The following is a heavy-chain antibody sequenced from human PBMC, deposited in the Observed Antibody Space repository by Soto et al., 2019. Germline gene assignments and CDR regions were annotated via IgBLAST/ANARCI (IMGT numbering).Heavy chain of an antibody. D-gene: IGHD3-10*01. V-gene: IGHV5-51*01. CDR3: AKFRDYGHSSPSILGY. CDR2: IYPGDSDT. J-gene: IGHJ4*02. Sequence: EVQLVQSGAEVKKPGESLKISCKGSGYSFSTYWIAWVRRMPGKGLDWMGIIYPGDSDTRYRPSFQGQVTISADKSISSAYLQWSSLKASDTAMYYCAKFRDYGHSSPSILGYWGQGTLVTVSS. CDR1: GYSFSTYW.